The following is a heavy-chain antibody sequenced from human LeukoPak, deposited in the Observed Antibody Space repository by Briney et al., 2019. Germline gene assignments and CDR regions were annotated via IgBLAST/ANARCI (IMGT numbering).Heavy chain of an antibody. D-gene: IGHD1-7*01. J-gene: IGHJ4*02. Sequence: ASVTVSCTATGYTFINYYMHWVRQAPGQGLEWMGMINPSGGSTYYAQKFQGRVTMTRDTSTSTVYMELSSLRSEDTAVYYCARTKAGITGTRFDYWGQGTLVTVSS. V-gene: IGHV1-46*01. CDR2: INPSGGST. CDR3: ARTKAGITGTRFDY. CDR1: GYTFINYY.